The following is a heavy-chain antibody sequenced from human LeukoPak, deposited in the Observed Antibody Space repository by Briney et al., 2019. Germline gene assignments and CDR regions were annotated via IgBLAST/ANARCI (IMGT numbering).Heavy chain of an antibody. V-gene: IGHV4-34*01. Sequence: SETLSLTCAVSGGPFSGYFWSWIRQPSGKGLEWIGEIHNSGTTNYNPSLNSRVTISEDTSKNQFYLNLSSVTAADTAVYYCARRYYYNLGSFPFDFWGQGTLVTVSS. CDR1: GGPFSGYF. CDR3: ARRYYYNLGSFPFDF. D-gene: IGHD3-10*01. J-gene: IGHJ4*02. CDR2: IHNSGTT.